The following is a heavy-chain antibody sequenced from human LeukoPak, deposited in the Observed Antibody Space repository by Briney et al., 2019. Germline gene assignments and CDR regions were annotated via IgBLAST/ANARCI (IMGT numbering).Heavy chain of an antibody. CDR3: ARSLPGYYGMDV. J-gene: IGHJ6*02. Sequence: GGSLRLSCAASGFTFSSYAMHWVRRAPGKGLEWVAVISYDGSNKYYADSVKGRFTISRDNSKNTLYLQMNSLRAEDTAVYYCARSLPGYYGMDVWGQGTTVTVSS. V-gene: IGHV3-30-3*01. CDR2: ISYDGSNK. CDR1: GFTFSSYA.